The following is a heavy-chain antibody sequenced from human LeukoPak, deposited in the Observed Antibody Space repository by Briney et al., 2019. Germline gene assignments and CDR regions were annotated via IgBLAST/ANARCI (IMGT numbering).Heavy chain of an antibody. CDR3: ARAARVYDAFDI. Sequence: PSETLSLTCAVYGGSFSGYYRSWIRQPPGKGLEWIGEINHNGSTNYNPSLKSRVTISVDTSKNQFSLKLSSVTAADTAVYYCARAARVYDAFDIWGQGTMVTVSS. D-gene: IGHD3-10*01. J-gene: IGHJ3*02. CDR1: GGSFSGYY. CDR2: INHNGST. V-gene: IGHV4-34*01.